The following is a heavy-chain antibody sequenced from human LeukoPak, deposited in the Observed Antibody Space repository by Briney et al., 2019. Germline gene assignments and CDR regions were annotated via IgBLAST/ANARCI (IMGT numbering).Heavy chain of an antibody. J-gene: IGHJ4*02. V-gene: IGHV3-7*01. D-gene: IGHD6-25*01. Sequence: GGSLRLSCAASGFTFSRYWVSWVRQAPGKGLEWVANIKQDGSEKYYVDSVKGRFTISRDNAKNSLYLQMNSLRAEDTAVYYCAPFSSGYWGQGTLVTVSS. CDR2: IKQDGSEK. CDR3: APFSSGY. CDR1: GFTFSRYW.